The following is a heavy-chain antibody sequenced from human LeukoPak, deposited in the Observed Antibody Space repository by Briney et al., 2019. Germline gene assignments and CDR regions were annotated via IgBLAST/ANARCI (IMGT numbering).Heavy chain of an antibody. V-gene: IGHV4-59*01. J-gene: IGHJ5*02. CDR1: GGSISSYY. CDR2: IYYSGST. CDR3: ARGGSTGTNLNWVDP. D-gene: IGHD1-1*01. Sequence: SETLSLTCTVSGGSISSYYWSWIRQPPGKGLEWIGYIYYSGSTNYNPSLKSRVTISVDTSKNQFSLKPSSVTAADTAVYYCARGGSTGTNLNWVDPWGQGTLVTVSS.